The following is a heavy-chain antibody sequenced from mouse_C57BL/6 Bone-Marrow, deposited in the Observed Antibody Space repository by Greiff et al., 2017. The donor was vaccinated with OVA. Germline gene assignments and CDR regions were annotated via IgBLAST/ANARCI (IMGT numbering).Heavy chain of an antibody. J-gene: IGHJ4*01. CDR3: ARYLLWYPYYAMDY. V-gene: IGHV1-55*01. D-gene: IGHD2-1*01. Sequence: VKLQQPGAELVKPGASVKMSCKASGYTFTSYWITWVKQRPGQGLEWIGDIYPGSGSTNYNEKFKSKATLTVDTSSSTAYMQLSSLTSEDSAVYYCARYLLWYPYYAMDYWGQGTSVTVSS. CDR1: GYTFTSYW. CDR2: IYPGSGST.